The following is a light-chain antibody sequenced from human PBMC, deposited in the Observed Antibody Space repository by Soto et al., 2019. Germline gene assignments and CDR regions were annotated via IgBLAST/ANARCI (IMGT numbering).Light chain of an antibody. Sequence: DIQLTQSPSFLSASVGDRVTITCRASQGISSYLAWYQQKPGKAPKLLIYAASTLQSGVPSRFSGSGSGTEFTLTISSLQPDDFATYYCQHYNSYSFGQGTKVDIK. CDR3: QHYNSYS. V-gene: IGKV1-9*01. CDR2: AAS. J-gene: IGKJ1*01. CDR1: QGISSY.